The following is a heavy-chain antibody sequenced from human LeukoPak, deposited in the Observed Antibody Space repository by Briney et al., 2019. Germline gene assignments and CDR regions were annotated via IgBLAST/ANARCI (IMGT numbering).Heavy chain of an antibody. J-gene: IGHJ5*02. CDR2: IYYTGTT. Sequence: SETLSLTCTVSGGSMNINNYYWAWIRQPPGRGLEWLGSIYYTGTTYYNPSLNHRVTISVDTSQNQFSLRLSSVTAADTAVYFCARGMAEAYDYNWFDPWGQGILVTVSS. D-gene: IGHD5-12*01. CDR1: GGSMNINNYY. CDR3: ARGMAEAYDYNWFDP. V-gene: IGHV4-39*07.